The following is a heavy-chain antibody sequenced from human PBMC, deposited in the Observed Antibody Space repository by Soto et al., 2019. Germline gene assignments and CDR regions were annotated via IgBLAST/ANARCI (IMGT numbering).Heavy chain of an antibody. V-gene: IGHV1-46*01. D-gene: IGHD3-22*01. CDR2: INPSGAST. Sequence: ASVKVSCKASGSTFTNSYIHWVRQAPGQGLEWMGIINPSGASTSYAQKFQGRVTVARDTSTSTVYMELSSLRSEDTAVYYCVGDGSGYHLFDYWGQGTLVTVS. CDR3: VGDGSGYHLFDY. CDR1: GSTFTNSY. J-gene: IGHJ4*02.